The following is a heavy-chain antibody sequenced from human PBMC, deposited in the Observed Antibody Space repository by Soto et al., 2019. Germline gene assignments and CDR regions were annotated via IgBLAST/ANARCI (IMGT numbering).Heavy chain of an antibody. Sequence: QVQLVQSGAEVKKPGASVKVSCKASGYTFTSYGISWVRQAPGQGLEWMGWISAYNGNTNYAQKLQGRDTMTTDTPTSSAYMERRSVSSDDTAVYYCARLPANTHPGIPVVRGEDYYMDVRGKGTPVTVSS. CDR3: ARLPANTHPGIPVVRGEDYYMDV. CDR1: GYTFTSYG. J-gene: IGHJ6*03. V-gene: IGHV1-18*01. D-gene: IGHD3-10*01. CDR2: ISAYNGNT.